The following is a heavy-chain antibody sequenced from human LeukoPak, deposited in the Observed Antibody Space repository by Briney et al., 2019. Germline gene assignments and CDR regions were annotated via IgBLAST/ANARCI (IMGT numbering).Heavy chain of an antibody. V-gene: IGHV4-4*02. CDR2: IHHSGSI. J-gene: IGHJ5*02. Sequence: SETLSLTCAVSGGSISSSNWWNWVRQPPGKGLEWIGEIHHSGSINYHPSLKSRVTISVDKPKNQFSLKLTSVTAADTAVYYCARDGGYYFGSGSYYNWFDLWGQGTLVTVSS. CDR1: GGSISSSNW. D-gene: IGHD3-10*01. CDR3: ARDGGYYFGSGSYYNWFDL.